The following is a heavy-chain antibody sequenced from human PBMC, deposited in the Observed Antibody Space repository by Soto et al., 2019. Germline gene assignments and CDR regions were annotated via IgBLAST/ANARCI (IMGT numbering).Heavy chain of an antibody. CDR3: ARDPYYYDSGAPYFDY. V-gene: IGHV3-30-3*01. J-gene: IGHJ4*02. CDR2: ISYDGSNK. Sequence: PGGSLRLSCAASGFTFSSYAMHWVRQAPGKGLEWVAVISYDGSNKYYADSVKGRFTISRDNSKNTLYLQMNSLRAEDTAVYYCARDPYYYDSGAPYFDYWGQGTLVTVSS. D-gene: IGHD3-22*01. CDR1: GFTFSSYA.